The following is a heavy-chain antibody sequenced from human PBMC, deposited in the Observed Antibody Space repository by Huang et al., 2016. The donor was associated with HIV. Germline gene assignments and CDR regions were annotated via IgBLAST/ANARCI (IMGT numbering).Heavy chain of an antibody. CDR1: GGSFTGNY. Sequence: QMQLQQRGAGLLKPSETLSLTCGVSGGSFTGNYLTWIRQAPGKGLEWIGEVNDSGATNYSPSLNGRVTRSLDKSNRELSLNLRSVTAADTAVYYCARQWTILEWLLGLDVWGQGTTVSVSS. CDR2: VNDSGAT. V-gene: IGHV4-34*02. J-gene: IGHJ6*02. D-gene: IGHD3-3*01. CDR3: ARQWTILEWLLGLDV.